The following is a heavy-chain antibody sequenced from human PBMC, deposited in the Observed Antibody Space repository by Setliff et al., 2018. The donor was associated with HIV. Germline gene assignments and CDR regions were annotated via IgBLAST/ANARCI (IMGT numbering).Heavy chain of an antibody. V-gene: IGHV4-34*01. CDR2: INQERTT. CDR1: RGSFSHYY. J-gene: IGHJ6*03. D-gene: IGHD2-15*01. Sequence: SETLSLTCAVYRGSFSHYYWTWIRQSPGKGLEWIAEINQERTTFYNPSLKSRLIMSLDTSRNEVSLRLKSVTAADTAVYYCALTGHRLLRGYMDVWGKGTTVTAP. CDR3: ALTGHRLLRGYMDV.